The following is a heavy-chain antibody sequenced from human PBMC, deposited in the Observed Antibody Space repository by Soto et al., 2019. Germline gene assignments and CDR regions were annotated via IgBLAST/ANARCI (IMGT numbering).Heavy chain of an antibody. V-gene: IGHV4-59*01. CDR2: IYYSGST. D-gene: IGHD3-3*01. CDR3: ARDRTDYDFWSGLMDV. J-gene: IGHJ6*02. CDR1: GGSISSYY. Sequence: SETLSLTCTVSGGSISSYYWSWIRQPPGKGLEWIGYIYYSGSTNYNPSLKSRVTISVDTSKNQFSLKLSSVTAADTAVYYCARDRTDYDFWSGLMDVWGQGTTVT.